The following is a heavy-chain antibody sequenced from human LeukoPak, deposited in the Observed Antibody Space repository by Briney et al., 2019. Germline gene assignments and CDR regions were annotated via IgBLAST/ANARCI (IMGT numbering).Heavy chain of an antibody. CDR1: GFTFSSYG. V-gene: IGHV3-30*03. D-gene: IGHD3-22*01. CDR3: ARAGTSSAYYSGY. J-gene: IGHJ4*02. CDR2: ISYDGSNK. Sequence: PGGSLRLSCAASGFTFSSYGMHWVRQAPGKGLEWVAVISYDGSNKYYADSVKGRFTISRDNSKNTLYLQMNSLRAEDTAVYHCARAGTSSAYYSGYWGQGTLVTVSS.